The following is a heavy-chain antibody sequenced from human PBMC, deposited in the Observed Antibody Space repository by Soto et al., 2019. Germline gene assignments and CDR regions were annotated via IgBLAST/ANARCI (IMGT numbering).Heavy chain of an antibody. Sequence: EVQLLESGGGLVQPGGSLRLSCAASGFTFSSHAMTWDRQAPGKGLEWVSAISGSGDSTYYADSVKGRFTISRDNSKNTLYLQMSSLRADDTAVYYCARASSSGYYFYYGMDLWGQGTTVTVSS. CDR1: GFTFSSHA. CDR3: ARASSSGYYFYYGMDL. V-gene: IGHV3-23*01. D-gene: IGHD6-6*01. CDR2: ISGSGDST. J-gene: IGHJ6*02.